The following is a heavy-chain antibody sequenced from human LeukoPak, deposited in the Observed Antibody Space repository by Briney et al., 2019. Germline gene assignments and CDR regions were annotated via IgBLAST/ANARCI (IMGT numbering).Heavy chain of an antibody. Sequence: GGSLRLSCAASGFSFRNYWMGWVRQAPGKGLEWVANTKPDGSAEYYADSVRGRFTASRDNANNLLYLQMNRLRAEDTAVYYCARDGGLHTNFDYWGQRTMLTVSS. D-gene: IGHD2-15*01. V-gene: IGHV3-7*01. CDR3: ARDGGLHTNFDY. CDR2: TKPDGSAE. CDR1: GFSFRNYW. J-gene: IGHJ4*02.